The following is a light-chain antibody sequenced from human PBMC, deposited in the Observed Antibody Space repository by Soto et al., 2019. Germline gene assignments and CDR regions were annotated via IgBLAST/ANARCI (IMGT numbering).Light chain of an antibody. Sequence: EVVLTQSPATLSLTPGERATLSCRASQSVGSNLVWYQQKPGQAPRLLIYDTFNRATGIPARFSGSGSGTDFTLTISSLEPEDSAVYYCQQRYNWPLTFGRGTKVDIK. CDR2: DTF. CDR1: QSVGSN. J-gene: IGKJ4*01. V-gene: IGKV3-11*01. CDR3: QQRYNWPLT.